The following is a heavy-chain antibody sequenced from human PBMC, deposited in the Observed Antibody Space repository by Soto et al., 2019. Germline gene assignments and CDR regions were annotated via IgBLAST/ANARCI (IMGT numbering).Heavy chain of an antibody. J-gene: IGHJ4*02. CDR2: IGYDGSNK. Sequence: QVQLVESGGGVVQPGRSLRLSCAASGFTFSSFGMHWVRQAPGKGLEWVAVIGYDGSNKYCADSVKGRFTISRDNSKNTLYLQMNSLRVEDTAVYYCTRDRIGYSAACPGYWGQGTLVTVSS. V-gene: IGHV3-33*01. D-gene: IGHD6-13*01. CDR1: GFTFSSFG. CDR3: TRDRIGYSAACPGY.